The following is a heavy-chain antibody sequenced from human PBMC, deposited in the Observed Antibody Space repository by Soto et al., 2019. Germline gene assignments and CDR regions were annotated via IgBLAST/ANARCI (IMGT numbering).Heavy chain of an antibody. Sequence: LGRAVPACGFTFSGYDMHWVRQAPGKGLEWVAVIWYDGSNKYYADSVKGRFTISRDNSKNTLYLQMNRVRAEDTAVYYCARALAIVVVATRGLYSYCTHVRGQ. CDR1: GFTFSGYD. D-gene: IGHD2-2*03. J-gene: IGHJ6*02. CDR3: ARALAIVVVATRGLYSYCTHV. V-gene: IGHV3-33*01. CDR2: IWYDGSNK.